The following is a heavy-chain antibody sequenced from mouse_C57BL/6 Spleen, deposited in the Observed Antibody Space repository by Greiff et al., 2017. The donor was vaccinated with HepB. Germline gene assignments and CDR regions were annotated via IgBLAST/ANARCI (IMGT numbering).Heavy chain of an antibody. CDR3: ARGRIYYDYDVAY. D-gene: IGHD2-4*01. CDR1: GYTFTSYW. Sequence: QVQLQQPGAELVKPGASVKLSCKASGYTFTSYWMHWVKQRPGQGLEWIGMIHPNSGSTNYNEKFKSKATLTVDKSSSTAYMQLSSLTSEDSAVYYRARGRIYYDYDVAYWGQGTLVTVSA. V-gene: IGHV1-64*01. J-gene: IGHJ3*01. CDR2: IHPNSGST.